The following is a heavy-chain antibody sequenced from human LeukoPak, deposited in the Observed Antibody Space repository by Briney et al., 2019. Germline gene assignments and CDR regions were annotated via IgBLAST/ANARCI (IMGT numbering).Heavy chain of an antibody. CDR3: AKNHKAVTNSGVPSQGY. D-gene: IGHD3-3*01. CDR2: IAYDGSKK. CDR1: GFTFSDFG. J-gene: IGHJ4*02. Sequence: PGGSLRLSCAASGFTFSDFGMHWVRQAPGKGLEWVAFIAYDGSKKYYAESVKGRFTISRDDSRNTLYLQMSGLKTGDTAVYYCAKNHKAVTNSGVPSQGYWGQGTLVTVSS. V-gene: IGHV3-30*19.